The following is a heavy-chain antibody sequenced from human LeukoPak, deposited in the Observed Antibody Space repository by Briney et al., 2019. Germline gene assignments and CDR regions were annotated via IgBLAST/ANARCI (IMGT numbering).Heavy chain of an antibody. Sequence: GGSLRLSCAASGFTFSSYAMSWVRQAPGKGLEWVSTISSSGGSTYYADSVKGRFTISRDNSKNTLYLQMNSLRAEDTAVYYCAKRLAAAGSMGLDYWGQGTLVTVSS. D-gene: IGHD6-13*01. V-gene: IGHV3-23*01. CDR2: ISSSGGST. CDR3: AKRLAAAGSMGLDY. J-gene: IGHJ4*02. CDR1: GFTFSSYA.